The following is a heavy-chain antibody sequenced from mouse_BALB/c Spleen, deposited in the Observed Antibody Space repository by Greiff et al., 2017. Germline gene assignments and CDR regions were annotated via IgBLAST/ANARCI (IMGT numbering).Heavy chain of an antibody. CDR3: ARSDRDEAWFAY. V-gene: IGHV1-7*01. J-gene: IGHJ3*01. CDR2: INPSTGYT. Sequence: QVHVKQSGAELAKPGASVKMSCKASGYTFTSYWMHWVKQRPGQGLEWIGYINPSTGYTEYNQKFKDKATLTADKSSSTAYMQLSSLTSEDSAVYYCARSDRDEAWFAYWGQGTLVTVSA. D-gene: IGHD3-3*01. CDR1: GYTFTSYW.